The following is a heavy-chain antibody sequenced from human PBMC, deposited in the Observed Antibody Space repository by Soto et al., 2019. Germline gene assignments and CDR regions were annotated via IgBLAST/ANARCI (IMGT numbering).Heavy chain of an antibody. D-gene: IGHD1-20*01. CDR1: GFTFSSFV. CDR2: VSPGGDVS. Sequence: EVQRLESGGGLVQPGGSLRLSCAAPGFTFSSFVMNWVRQAPGKGLEWVSTVSPGGDVSHYTDSVKGRFSISRDNSRRTLHLQMDSLRFADAAVYFCVRRAITATTDWGAFDVWGQGKVVTVSS. CDR3: VRRAITATTDWGAFDV. V-gene: IGHV3-23*01. J-gene: IGHJ3*01.